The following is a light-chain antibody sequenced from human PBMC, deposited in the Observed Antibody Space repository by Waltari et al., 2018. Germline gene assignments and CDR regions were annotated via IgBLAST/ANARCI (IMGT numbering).Light chain of an antibody. V-gene: IGKV3-11*01. J-gene: IGKJ4*01. CDR2: DAS. CDR3: QQRSNWPEVT. Sequence: EIVLTQSPATLSLSPGERATLSCRASQSVSSYLAWYQQQPGQTPRLLIYDASNRATGSPDRFSGSGSGTDFTLTISSLEPEDFAVYYCQQRSNWPEVTFGGGTKVEIK. CDR1: QSVSSY.